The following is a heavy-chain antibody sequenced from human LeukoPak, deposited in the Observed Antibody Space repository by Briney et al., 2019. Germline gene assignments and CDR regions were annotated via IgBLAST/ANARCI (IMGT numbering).Heavy chain of an antibody. D-gene: IGHD3-22*01. CDR1: GGSFSGYY. Sequence: SETLSLTCAVYGGSFSGYYWGWIRQPPGKGLEWIGSIYYSGSTYYNPSLKSRVTISVDTSKNQFSLKLSSVTAADTAVYYCARGRTTMIVVVEFVKYDYFDYWGQGTLVTVSS. J-gene: IGHJ4*02. V-gene: IGHV4-34*01. CDR3: ARGRTTMIVVVEFVKYDYFDY. CDR2: IYYSGST.